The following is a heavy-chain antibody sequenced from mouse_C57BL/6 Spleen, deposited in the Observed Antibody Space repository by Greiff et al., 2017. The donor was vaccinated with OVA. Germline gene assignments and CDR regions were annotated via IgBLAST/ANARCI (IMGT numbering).Heavy chain of an antibody. Sequence: EVQGVESGGGLVKPGGSLKLSCAASGFTFSSYAMSWVRQTPEKRLEWVATISDGGSYTYYPANVKGRFPISRDNAKNNLYLQMSHLKSEDTAMYYCARSFITTVVEGFAYWGQGTLVTVSA. D-gene: IGHD1-1*01. V-gene: IGHV5-4*01. CDR3: ARSFITTVVEGFAY. CDR2: ISDGGSYT. CDR1: GFTFSSYA. J-gene: IGHJ3*01.